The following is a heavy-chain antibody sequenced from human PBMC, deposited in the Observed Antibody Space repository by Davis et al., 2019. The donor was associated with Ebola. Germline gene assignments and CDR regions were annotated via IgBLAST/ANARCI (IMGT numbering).Heavy chain of an antibody. V-gene: IGHV3-33*01. D-gene: IGHD3-22*01. CDR3: ARLGGAGYYDSSGYYDY. J-gene: IGHJ4*02. CDR1: GFTFSSYG. CDR2: IWYDGSNK. Sequence: GESLKISCAASGFTFSSYGMHWVRQAPGKGLEWVAVIWYDGSNKYYADSVKGRFTISRDNSKNTLYLQMNSLRAEDTAVYYCARLGGAGYYDSSGYYDYWGQGTLVTVSS.